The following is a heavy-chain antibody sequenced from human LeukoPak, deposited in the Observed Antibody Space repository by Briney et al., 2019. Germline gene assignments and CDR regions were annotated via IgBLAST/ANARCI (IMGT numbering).Heavy chain of an antibody. Sequence: PSETLSLTCTVSGGSISSYYWSWIRQPAGNGLEWIGRIYTSGSTNYNPSLKSRVTMSVDTSKNQFSLKLSPVTAADTGVYYCARIRGGYDILTGYYPPGNWFDPWGQGTLVTVSS. J-gene: IGHJ5*02. CDR2: IYTSGST. V-gene: IGHV4-4*07. CDR3: ARIRGGYDILTGYYPPGNWFDP. CDR1: GGSISSYY. D-gene: IGHD3-9*01.